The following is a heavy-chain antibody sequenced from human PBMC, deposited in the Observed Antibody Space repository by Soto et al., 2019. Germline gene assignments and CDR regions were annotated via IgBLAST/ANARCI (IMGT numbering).Heavy chain of an antibody. V-gene: IGHV1-18*04. CDR3: AKNGQPPYYYYGLDV. CDR2: ISAYNGNT. J-gene: IGHJ6*02. D-gene: IGHD2-8*01. CDR1: GYSFTSHY. Sequence: ASVKVSCKAIGYSFTSHYIHWVRQAPGQGLEWMGWISAYNGNTNYAQKLQDRVSMTIDTSTGTAYMELRSLTSDDTAIYYCAKNGQPPYYYYGLDVWGQGTKVTVSS.